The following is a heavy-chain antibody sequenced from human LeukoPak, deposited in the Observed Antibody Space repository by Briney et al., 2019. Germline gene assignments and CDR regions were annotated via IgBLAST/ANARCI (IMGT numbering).Heavy chain of an antibody. CDR2: IGPHSSAT. V-gene: IGHV1-2*02. D-gene: IGHD2/OR15-2a*01. Sequence: ASMKVSCKSSGFTFTDYYIHWVRQAPGQGLEWMGYIGPHSSATSSPQEFQGRVTMTRDTSMSTAYMELTRLTSDDPAVYYCASEGNGLLSKDFDYWGQGTLVTVSS. CDR3: ASEGNGLLSKDFDY. CDR1: GFTFTDYY. J-gene: IGHJ4*02.